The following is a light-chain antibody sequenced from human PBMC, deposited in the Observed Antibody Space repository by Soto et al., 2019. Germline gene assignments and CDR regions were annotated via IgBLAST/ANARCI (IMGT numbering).Light chain of an antibody. CDR2: EVS. CDR1: SSDVGSYNL. V-gene: IGLV2-23*02. Sequence: QSVLTQPASVSGSPGQSITISCTGTSSDVGSYNLFSWYQQHPGKAPKLMIYEVSKRPSGVSNRFSGSKSGNTASLTISGLQAEDEADYYCCSYAGSSTFVVFGGGTKVTVL. CDR3: CSYAGSSTFVV. J-gene: IGLJ2*01.